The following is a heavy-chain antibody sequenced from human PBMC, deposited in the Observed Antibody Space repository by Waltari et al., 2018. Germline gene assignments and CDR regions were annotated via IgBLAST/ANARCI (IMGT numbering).Heavy chain of an antibody. CDR3: AREGDGDKGSAFDI. J-gene: IGHJ3*02. Sequence: QVQLQESGPGLVKPSETLSLTCTVSGVSMGGHYWVWIRQPPGKGLEWVGYVHHSGNPNYNPSLKSLVSMSIDTSNNPFSLSLTSLTTADTAVYYCAREGDGDKGSAFDIWGHGTMVTVSS. CDR2: VHHSGNP. CDR1: GVSMGGHY. D-gene: IGHD3-10*01. V-gene: IGHV4-59*11.